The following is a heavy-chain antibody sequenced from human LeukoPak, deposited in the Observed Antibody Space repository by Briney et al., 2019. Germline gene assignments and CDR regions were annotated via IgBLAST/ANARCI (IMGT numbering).Heavy chain of an antibody. CDR2: IKQDGSAK. J-gene: IGHJ4*02. V-gene: IGHV3-7*03. Sequence: GGSLRLSCAASGFTFSSYWMSWVRLAPGKGLEWVANIKQDGSAKFYVESVKGRFTISRDNAKKSLYLQMNSLRAEDTAIYYCVRDRGTYRPIDYWGQGTLVTVSS. CDR1: GFTFSSYW. D-gene: IGHD1-26*01. CDR3: VRDRGTYRPIDY.